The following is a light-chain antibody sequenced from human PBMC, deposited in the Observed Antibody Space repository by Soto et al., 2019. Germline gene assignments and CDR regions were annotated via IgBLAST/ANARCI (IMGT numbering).Light chain of an antibody. Sequence: EIGMTQSPASLSVSPGERATLSCRASQNVNSNLAWYQQKPGQAPRFLIYGASTRATGIPARFSGSGSGTEFTLTISSLQSEDFAVYYCHHYNNWPRTFGQGTKVGIK. CDR1: QNVNSN. V-gene: IGKV3-15*01. CDR2: GAS. J-gene: IGKJ1*01. CDR3: HHYNNWPRT.